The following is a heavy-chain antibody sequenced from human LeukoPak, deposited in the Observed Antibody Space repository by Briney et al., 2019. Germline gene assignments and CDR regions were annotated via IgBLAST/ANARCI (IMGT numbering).Heavy chain of an antibody. J-gene: IGHJ4*02. CDR3: AKVSARGELLSYFDY. D-gene: IGHD1-26*01. Sequence: GGSLRPSCAASGFTFSSYAMHWVRQAPGKGLEWVAVISYDGSNKYYADSVKGRFTISRDNSKNTLYLQMNSLRAEDTAVYYCAKVSARGELLSYFDYWGQGTLVTVSS. CDR1: GFTFSSYA. V-gene: IGHV3-30*04. CDR2: ISYDGSNK.